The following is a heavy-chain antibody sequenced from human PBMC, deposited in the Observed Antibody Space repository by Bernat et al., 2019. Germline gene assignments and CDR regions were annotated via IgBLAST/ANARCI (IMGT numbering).Heavy chain of an antibody. CDR3: AKDGAARPWPRFDY. D-gene: IGHD6-6*01. V-gene: IGHV3-23*01. CDR2: ISHDGST. Sequence: EVQLLESGGGLVQPGGSLRLSCAASGFIFSSNAMNWVRQAPEKGLEWVSTISHDGSTYYADSVKGRFTISKDNSKNTLYLQMDSLRAEDTAVYYCAKDGAARPWPRFDYWGEGTLIAVSS. J-gene: IGHJ4*02. CDR1: GFIFSSNA.